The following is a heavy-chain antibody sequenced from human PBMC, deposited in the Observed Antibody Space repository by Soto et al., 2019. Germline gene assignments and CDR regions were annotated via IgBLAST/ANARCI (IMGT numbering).Heavy chain of an antibody. CDR3: AHRRGSSSSRYYYYGMDV. V-gene: IGHV2-5*02. Sequence: QITLKESGPTLVKPTQTLTLTCTFSGFSLSTSGVGVGWIRQPPGKALEWLALIYWDDGKRYSPSLKSRLTSTKDTSKNQVVLTMTNMDPVDTATYYCAHRRGSSSSRYYYYGMDVWGQGTTVTVSS. J-gene: IGHJ6*02. CDR2: IYWDDGK. D-gene: IGHD6-6*01. CDR1: GFSLSTSGVG.